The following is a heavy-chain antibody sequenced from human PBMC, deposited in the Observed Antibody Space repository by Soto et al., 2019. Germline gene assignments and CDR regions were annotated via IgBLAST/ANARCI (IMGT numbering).Heavy chain of an antibody. Sequence: QVQLQESGPGLVKPSQTLSLTCTVSGGSISSGGYYWSWIRQHPGKGLEWIGYIYYSGSTYYNPSLKSRVTISVETSKNQFSLKLSSVTAADTAVYYCARVVGGNSSAHDYGDYGAYYYYMDVWGKGTTVTVSS. CDR2: IYYSGST. D-gene: IGHD4-17*01. CDR3: ARVVGGNSSAHDYGDYGAYYYYMDV. J-gene: IGHJ6*03. CDR1: GGSISSGGYY. V-gene: IGHV4-31*03.